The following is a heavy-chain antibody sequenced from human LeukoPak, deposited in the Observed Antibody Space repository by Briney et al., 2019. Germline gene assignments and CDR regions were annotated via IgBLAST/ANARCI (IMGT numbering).Heavy chain of an antibody. V-gene: IGHV4-4*09. CDR1: GDSINDHY. D-gene: IGHD2-15*01. Sequence: TSETLSLTGTVSGDSINDHYWSWIRQPPGEGLEWIGYIYSSVSTNYNPSLKSQVTIPIDTPKRQFSLKLTSVTAADTGVYYCARQRCSGGSCYRVDQLYYMDVWGKGTTVTVSS. J-gene: IGHJ6*03. CDR2: IYSSVST. CDR3: ARQRCSGGSCYRVDQLYYMDV.